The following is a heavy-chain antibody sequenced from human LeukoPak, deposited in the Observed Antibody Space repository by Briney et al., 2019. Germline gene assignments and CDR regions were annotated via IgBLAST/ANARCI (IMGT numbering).Heavy chain of an antibody. D-gene: IGHD2-2*02. CDR1: GGSISSYY. Sequence: SETLSLTCTVSGGSISSYYWSWIRQPAGKGLEWIGRIYTSGSTNYNPSLKSRVTMSVDTSKNQFSLKLSSVTAADTAVYYCXXXYXSSTSCYRYYYYYYGMDVWGQGTTVTVSS. CDR3: XXXYXSSTSCYRYYYYYYGMDV. J-gene: IGHJ6*02. CDR2: IYTSGST. V-gene: IGHV4-4*07.